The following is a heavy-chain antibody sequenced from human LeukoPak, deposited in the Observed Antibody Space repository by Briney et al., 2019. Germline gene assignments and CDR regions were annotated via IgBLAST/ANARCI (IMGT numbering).Heavy chain of an antibody. J-gene: IGHJ6*02. CDR1: GYTFISYG. CDR3: ARVKDCSGGSCYSVYYYGMDV. V-gene: IGHV1-69*04. D-gene: IGHD2-15*01. Sequence: ASVKVSCQASGYTFISYGISWVRPPPGRGLEWMGRIIPILGIANYAQKLQGRVTNTPDKSTSTAYMELSSLRSEDTAVYYCARVKDCSGGSCYSVYYYGMDVWGQGTTVTVSS. CDR2: IIPILGIA.